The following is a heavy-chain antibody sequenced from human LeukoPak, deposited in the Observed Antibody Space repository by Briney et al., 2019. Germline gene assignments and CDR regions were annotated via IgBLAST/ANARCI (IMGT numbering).Heavy chain of an antibody. Sequence: GGSLRLSCAASGFTFDDYAMHWVRQAPGKGLEWVSGISWNSGSIGYADSVKGRFTISRDNAKNSLYLQMNSLRAEDTALYYCAKGSSIAVADPVFDYWGQGTLVTVSS. CDR3: AKGSSIAVADPVFDY. V-gene: IGHV3-9*01. D-gene: IGHD6-19*01. J-gene: IGHJ4*02. CDR1: GFTFDDYA. CDR2: ISWNSGSI.